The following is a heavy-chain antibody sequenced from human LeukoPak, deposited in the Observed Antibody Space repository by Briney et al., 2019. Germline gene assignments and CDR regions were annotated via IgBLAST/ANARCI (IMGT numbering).Heavy chain of an antibody. CDR3: ARPIAAAGFDYDY. CDR1: GFTFSSYA. CDR2: ISSSSSYI. J-gene: IGHJ4*02. V-gene: IGHV3-21*01. D-gene: IGHD6-13*01. Sequence: GGSLRLSCAASGFTFSSYAMSWVRQAPGKGLEWVSSISSSSSYIYYADSVKGRFTISRDNAKNSLYLQMNSLRAEDTAVYYCARPIAAAGFDYDYWGQGTLVTVSS.